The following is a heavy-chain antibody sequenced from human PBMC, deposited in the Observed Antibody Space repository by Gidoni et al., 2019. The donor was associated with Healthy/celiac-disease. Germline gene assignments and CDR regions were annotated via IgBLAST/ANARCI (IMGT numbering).Heavy chain of an antibody. CDR1: GGSISSGGYS. J-gene: IGHJ4*02. Sequence: QLQLQESGSGLVKPSQTLSLTCAVSGGSISSGGYSWSWIRQPPGKGLEWIGYIYHSGSTYYNPSLKSRVTISVDRSKNQFSLKLSSVTAADTAVYYCARYCSSTSCPRRGPVFDYWGQGTLVTVSS. D-gene: IGHD2-2*01. CDR3: ARYCSSTSCPRRGPVFDY. V-gene: IGHV4-30-2*01. CDR2: IYHSGST.